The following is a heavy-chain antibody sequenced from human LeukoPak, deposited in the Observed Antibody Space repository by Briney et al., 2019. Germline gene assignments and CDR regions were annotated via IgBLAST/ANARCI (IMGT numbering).Heavy chain of an antibody. D-gene: IGHD6-13*01. CDR2: ISSSGSTI. J-gene: IGHJ5*02. CDR1: GFTFSDYY. Sequence: GGSLRLSCAASGFTFSDYYTSWIRQAPGRGLEWVSYISSSGSTIYYADSVKGRFTISRDNAKNSLYLQMNSLRAEDTAVYYCARFIAAAGLAPWGQGTLVTVSS. V-gene: IGHV3-11*01. CDR3: ARFIAAAGLAP.